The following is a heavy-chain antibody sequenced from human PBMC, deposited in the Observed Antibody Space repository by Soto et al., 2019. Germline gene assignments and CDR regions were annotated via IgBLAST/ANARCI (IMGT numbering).Heavy chain of an antibody. CDR2: IYYSGST. J-gene: IGHJ5*02. CDR3: ARESDYYDSSGSP. CDR1: GGSISSSSYY. D-gene: IGHD3-22*01. V-gene: IGHV4-39*02. Sequence: QLQLQEPGPGLVKPSETLSLTCTVSGGSISSSSYYWGWIRQPPGKGLEWIGSIYYSGSTYYNPSLKSRVTISVDTSKNQFSLKLSSVTAADTAVYYCARESDYYDSSGSPWGQGTLVTVSS.